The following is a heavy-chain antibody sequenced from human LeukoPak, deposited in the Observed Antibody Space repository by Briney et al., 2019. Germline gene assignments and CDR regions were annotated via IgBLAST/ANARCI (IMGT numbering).Heavy chain of an antibody. CDR3: AMWSGYSYGTLDY. J-gene: IGHJ4*02. CDR1: GFTFSSYA. V-gene: IGHV3-23*01. CDR2: ISGSGGST. D-gene: IGHD5-18*01. Sequence: GGSLRLSCAASGFTFSSYAMSWVRQAPGKELEWVSAISGSGGSTYYADSVKGRFTISRDNSKNTLYLQMNSLRAEDTAVYYCAMWSGYSYGTLDYWGKGTLVTVSS.